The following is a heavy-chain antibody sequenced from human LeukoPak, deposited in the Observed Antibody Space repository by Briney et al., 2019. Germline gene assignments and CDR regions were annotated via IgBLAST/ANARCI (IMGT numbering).Heavy chain of an antibody. V-gene: IGHV4-30-2*01. CDR2: IYHSGST. CDR3: ARDNRDFWSGYLHYWYFDL. D-gene: IGHD3-3*01. CDR1: GGSISSGGYS. Sequence: SETLSLTCAVSGGSISSGGYSWSWIRQPPGKGLEWIGYIYHSGSTYYNPSLKSRVTISVDRSKNQFSLKLSSVTAADTAVYYCARDNRDFWSGYLHYWYFDLWAVAPWSLSPQ. J-gene: IGHJ2*01.